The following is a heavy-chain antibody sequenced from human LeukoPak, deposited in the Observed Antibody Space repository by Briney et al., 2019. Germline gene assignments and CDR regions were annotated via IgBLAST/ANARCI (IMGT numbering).Heavy chain of an antibody. CDR3: ARNDYFGINNGMDV. Sequence: SETLSLTCAVSGGSFGDFYWSWIRQPPGKGLEWIGEINHSGYTNYYPSLKSRVTISVDTSKNQFSLRLSSVTAADMAVYYCARNDYFGINNGMDVWGQGTTVTVS. V-gene: IGHV4-34*01. D-gene: IGHD2/OR15-2a*01. CDR1: GGSFGDFY. J-gene: IGHJ6*02. CDR2: INHSGYT.